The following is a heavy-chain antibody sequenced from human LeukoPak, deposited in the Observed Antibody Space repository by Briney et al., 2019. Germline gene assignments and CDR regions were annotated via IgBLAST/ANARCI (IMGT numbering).Heavy chain of an antibody. D-gene: IGHD2-15*01. CDR1: GGSFSGYY. J-gene: IGHJ5*02. CDR3: ARGAGYCSGGSCFDP. V-gene: IGHV4-34*01. Sequence: SETLSLTCAVYGGSFSGYYWSWIRQPPGKGLEWIGEINHSGSTNYNPSLKSRVTMSVDTSKNQFSLKLSSVTAADTAVYYCARGAGYCSGGSCFDPWGQGTLVTVSS. CDR2: INHSGST.